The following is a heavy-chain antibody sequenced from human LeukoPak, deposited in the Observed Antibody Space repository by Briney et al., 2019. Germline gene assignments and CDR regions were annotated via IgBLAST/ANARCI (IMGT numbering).Heavy chain of an antibody. CDR1: GFIFNNYA. V-gene: IGHV3-23*01. CDR2: TSGNGQYT. CDR3: VQMAPYCGGDCYFDS. J-gene: IGHJ4*02. D-gene: IGHD2-21*02. Sequence: GGSLRLSCAASGFIFNNYAMGWVRQAPGKGLEWVSPTSGNGQYTYYADSVRGRFTISRDSSKNALFLQMNGLKADDTAVYYCVQMAPYCGGDCYFDSWGQGSLVTVSS.